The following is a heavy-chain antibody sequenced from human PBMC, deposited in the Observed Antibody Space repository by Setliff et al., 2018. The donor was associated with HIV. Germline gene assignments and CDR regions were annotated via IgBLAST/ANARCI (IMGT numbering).Heavy chain of an antibody. CDR3: AKDVCSGAYCYAYYYYGMDV. J-gene: IGHJ6*02. V-gene: IGHV3-23*01. CDR1: GFTFSRYA. Sequence: GGSLRLSCAASGFTFSRYAMTWVRRAPGKGLEWVSAISGSGIGSYYPDSVKGRFTISRDNSKNTLFLQMNSLRAEDTAVYYCAKDVCSGAYCYAYYYYGMDVWGQGTMVTVSS. D-gene: IGHD2-15*01. CDR2: ISGSGIGS.